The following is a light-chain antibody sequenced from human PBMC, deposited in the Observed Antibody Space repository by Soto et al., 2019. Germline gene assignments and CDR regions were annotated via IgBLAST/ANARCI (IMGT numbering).Light chain of an antibody. CDR1: QSISNH. CDR2: AAS. V-gene: IGKV1-39*01. Sequence: DIQMIQSPSSLSASLEDRVIITCRASQSISNHLNWYQQKPGKAPTLLIFAASSLQSGVPSRFSGSRSGPDFTLTISSLQPEDFATYYCQQSYSSPPTFGQGTKVDIK. CDR3: QQSYSSPPT. J-gene: IGKJ1*01.